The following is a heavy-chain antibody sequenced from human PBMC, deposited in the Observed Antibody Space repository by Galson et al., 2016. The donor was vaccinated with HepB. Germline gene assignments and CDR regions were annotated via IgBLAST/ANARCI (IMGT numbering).Heavy chain of an antibody. Sequence: SLRLSCATSGFTFSGYGMHWVRQAPGKGLEWVADINKDGSENGYVDSVMGRFTISRDNAKNSLFLQMNSLSAEDTAVYYCARTQRNGDELDYWGQGTLVTISS. D-gene: IGHD4-17*01. V-gene: IGHV3-7*01. CDR1: GFTFSGYG. CDR3: ARTQRNGDELDY. J-gene: IGHJ4*02. CDR2: INKDGSEN.